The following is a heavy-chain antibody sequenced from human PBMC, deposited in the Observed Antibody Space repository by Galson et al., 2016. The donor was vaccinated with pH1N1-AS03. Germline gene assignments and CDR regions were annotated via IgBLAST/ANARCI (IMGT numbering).Heavy chain of an antibody. CDR2: ISHSGNT. J-gene: IGHJ4*02. V-gene: IGHV4-38-2*01. CDR1: GYSISSGFH. D-gene: IGHD1-26*01. CDR3: ARFSGSYQFDY. Sequence: SETLSLTCAVFGYSISSGFHWAWVRQPPSKGLEWIGTISHSGNTYYNPSLKSRVTMSVDTSKNQFSLKLSSVTAAEAAVYYCARFSGSYQFDYWGQGTLVTVSS.